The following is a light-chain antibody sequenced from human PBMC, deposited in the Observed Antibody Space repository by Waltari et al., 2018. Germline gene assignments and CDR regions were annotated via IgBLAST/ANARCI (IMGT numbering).Light chain of an antibody. V-gene: IGKV1-5*01. CDR3: QQYNNFWT. CDR1: QSISSW. J-gene: IGKJ1*01. Sequence: DIQMTQSPATLSASVGDRVTITCRASQSISSWLAWFQQKPGKAPKLLIYHASGLESGVPSRFSGSGSGTEFTLTISSLQPDDFATYYCQQYNNFWTFGQGTKVEIK. CDR2: HAS.